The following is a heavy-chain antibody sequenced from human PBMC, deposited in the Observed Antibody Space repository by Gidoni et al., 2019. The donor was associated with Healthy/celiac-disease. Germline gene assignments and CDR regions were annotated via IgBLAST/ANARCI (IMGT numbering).Heavy chain of an antibody. CDR1: GYTFTSYG. CDR2: ISAYNGNT. V-gene: IGHV1-18*01. J-gene: IGHJ5*02. CDR3: ARDLDCSSTSCYANWFDP. D-gene: IGHD2-2*01. Sequence: QVQLVQSGAEVKKPGSSVKVSCKASGYTFTSYGISWVRQAPGQGLEWMGWISAYNGNTNYAQKLQGRVTMTTDTSTSTAYMELRSLRSDDTAVYYCARDLDCSSTSCYANWFDPWGQGTLVTVSS.